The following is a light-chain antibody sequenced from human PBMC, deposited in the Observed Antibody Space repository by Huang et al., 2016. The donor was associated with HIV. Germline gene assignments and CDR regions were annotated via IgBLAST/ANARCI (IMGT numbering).Light chain of an antibody. CDR2: RAS. J-gene: IGKJ2*03. CDR3: QQFGSSPPYS. V-gene: IGKV3-20*01. Sequence: EILLTQSPDTLSLSPGERATLSCRASQSVNNNYLAWYQQKPGQAPRRLIYRASTRATGIPYRFSGSGSGTDFTLTISRLEPDDCAVYYCQQFGSSPPYSFGQGTKLEIK. CDR1: QSVNNNY.